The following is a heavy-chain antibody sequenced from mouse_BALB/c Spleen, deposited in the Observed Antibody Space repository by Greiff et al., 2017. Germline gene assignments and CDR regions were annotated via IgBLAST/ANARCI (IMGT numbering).Heavy chain of an antibody. J-gene: IGHJ3*01. Sequence: VKLVESGPGLVAPSQSLSITCTVCGFSLTSYGVHWVRQPPGKGLEWLGVIWAGGSTNYNSALMSRLSISKDNSKSQVFLKMNSLQTDDTAMYYCARERGGPAWFAYWGQGTLVTVSA. V-gene: IGHV2-9*02. CDR2: IWAGGST. CDR3: ARERGGPAWFAY. D-gene: IGHD1-1*02. CDR1: GFSLTSYG.